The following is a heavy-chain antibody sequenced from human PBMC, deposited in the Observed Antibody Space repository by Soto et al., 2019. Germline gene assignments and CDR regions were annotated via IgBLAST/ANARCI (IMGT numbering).Heavy chain of an antibody. V-gene: IGHV4-31*03. Sequence: QVQLQESGPGLVKPSQTLSLTCTVSGGSISSGGYYWSWIRQHPGKGLEWIGYIYYSGSTYYNPSLKSRVTISVDTSKTHYSLKLSSVTSADTALYYCARDRYSSSAYYFDYWVQGTLVTVSS. CDR1: GGSISSGGYY. CDR3: ARDRYSSSAYYFDY. D-gene: IGHD6-6*01. CDR2: IYYSGST. J-gene: IGHJ4*02.